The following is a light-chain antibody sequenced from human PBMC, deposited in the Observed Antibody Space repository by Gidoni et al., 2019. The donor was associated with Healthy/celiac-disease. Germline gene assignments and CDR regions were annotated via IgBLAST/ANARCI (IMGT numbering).Light chain of an antibody. Sequence: DIQRTQSPSTLSASVGDRVTITCRASQSISSWLAWYQQKSGKAPKLLIYKASSLESGVPSRFSGSGSGTEFTLTISSLQPDDFATYYCQQYNSYSPTWTFGQGTKVEIK. V-gene: IGKV1-5*03. CDR1: QSISSW. CDR2: KAS. J-gene: IGKJ1*01. CDR3: QQYNSYSPTWT.